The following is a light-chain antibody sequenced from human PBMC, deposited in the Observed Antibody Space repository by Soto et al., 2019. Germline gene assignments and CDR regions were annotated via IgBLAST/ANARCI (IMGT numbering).Light chain of an antibody. V-gene: IGKV3-20*01. CDR3: QQYGISPRT. CDR1: QSVSGRY. CDR2: GAS. Sequence: EIVLTQSPGTLSFSPGERATLSCRASQSVSGRYLAWYQQKPGQAPRLLIYGASSRATGIPDRFSGSGSGTDFTLTISRLEPEDFAVYYCQQYGISPRTFGQGTKVEIK. J-gene: IGKJ1*01.